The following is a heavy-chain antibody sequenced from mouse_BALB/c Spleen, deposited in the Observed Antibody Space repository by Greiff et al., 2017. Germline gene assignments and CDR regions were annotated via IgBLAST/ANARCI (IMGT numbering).Heavy chain of an antibody. CDR2: IRLKSNNYAT. V-gene: IGHV6-6*02. CDR3: TSSYDAMDY. CDR1: GFTFSNYW. Sequence: DVKLVESGGGLVQPGGSMKLSCVASGFTFSNYWMNWVRQSPEKGLEWVAEIRLKSNNYATHYAESVKGRFTISRDDSKSSVYLQMNNLRAEDTGIYYCTSSYDAMDYWGQGTSVTVSS. J-gene: IGHJ4*01.